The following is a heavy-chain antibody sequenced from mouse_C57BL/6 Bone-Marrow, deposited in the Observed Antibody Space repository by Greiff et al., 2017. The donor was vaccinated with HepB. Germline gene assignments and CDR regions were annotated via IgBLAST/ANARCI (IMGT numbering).Heavy chain of an antibody. CDR3: ARRGGGYPWFAY. CDR2: LDPSDSYT. CDR1: GYTFTSYW. V-gene: IGHV1-69*01. J-gene: IGHJ3*01. Sequence: VQLQQPGAELVMPGASVKLSCKASGYTFTSYWMHWVKQRPGQGLEWIGELDPSDSYTNYNQKFKGKSTLTVDKSSSTAYMQLSSLTSEDSAVYYCARRGGGYPWFAYWGQGTLVTVSA. D-gene: IGHD2-2*01.